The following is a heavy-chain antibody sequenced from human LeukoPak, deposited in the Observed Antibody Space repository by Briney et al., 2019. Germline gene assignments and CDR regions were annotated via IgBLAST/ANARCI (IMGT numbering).Heavy chain of an antibody. J-gene: IGHJ5*02. Sequence: SETLSLTCAVYGGSFSGYYWSWIRQPPGKGLEWIGEINHSGSTNYNPSLKSRVAISVDTSKNQFSLMLSSVTAADTAVYYCARALGSYSGYDYYWFDPWGQGTLVTVSS. CDR3: ARALGSYSGYDYYWFDP. CDR2: INHSGST. CDR1: GGSFSGYY. V-gene: IGHV4-34*01. D-gene: IGHD5-12*01.